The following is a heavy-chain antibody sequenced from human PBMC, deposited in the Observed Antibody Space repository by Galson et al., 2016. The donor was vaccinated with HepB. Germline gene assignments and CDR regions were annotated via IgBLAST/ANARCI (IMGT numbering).Heavy chain of an antibody. CDR1: GFTFSSYT. V-gene: IGHV3-21*06. CDR2: IGRSSSYI. D-gene: IGHD1-26*01. Sequence: SLRLSCAASGFTFSSYTMNWVRQAPGKGLEWVSSIGRSSSYIYYADSLKGRFTISRDDANNSLYLRMDSLRAEDTAVYYCARAMRVGRNRFFDNWGQGTLVTVSS. J-gene: IGHJ4*02. CDR3: ARAMRVGRNRFFDN.